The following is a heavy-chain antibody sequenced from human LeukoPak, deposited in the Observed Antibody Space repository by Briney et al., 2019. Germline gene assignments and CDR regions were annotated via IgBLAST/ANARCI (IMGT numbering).Heavy chain of an antibody. CDR2: ISSSTSTM. J-gene: IGHJ4*02. V-gene: IGHV3-48*01. CDR3: VSFYETY. Sequence: PGGSLRLSCAASGFTFSAYSMNWVRQAPGKGLEWVSYISSSTSTMYYADSVKGRFTISGDNAKNSLSLQMDSLRAEDTAVYYCVSFYETYWGRGTLVTVSS. D-gene: IGHD2/OR15-2a*01. CDR1: GFTFSAYS.